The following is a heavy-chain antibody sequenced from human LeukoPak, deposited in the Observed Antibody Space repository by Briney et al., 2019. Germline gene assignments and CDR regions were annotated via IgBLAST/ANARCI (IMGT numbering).Heavy chain of an antibody. D-gene: IGHD3-10*01. CDR1: GFTFSSYA. V-gene: IGHV3-23*01. CDR3: AKAGLRFGELSDSYYFDY. J-gene: IGHJ4*02. Sequence: GRSLRLSCAASGFTFSSYAMHWVRQAPGKGLEWVSAISGSGGSTYYADSVKGRFTISRDNSKNTLYLQMNSLRAEDTAVYYCAKAGLRFGELSDSYYFDYWGQGTLVTVSS. CDR2: ISGSGGST.